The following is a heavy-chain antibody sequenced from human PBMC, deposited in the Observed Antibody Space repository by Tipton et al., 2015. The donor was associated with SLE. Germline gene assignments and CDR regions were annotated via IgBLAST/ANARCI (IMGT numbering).Heavy chain of an antibody. Sequence: TLSLTCTVSGDSISTTTYYWGWVRQPPGKGLEWIGKIYYSGSSYYSGKTYYNPSLKSRVTISVDASKDQFSLELEPVTAADTAVYYCVRLIGQLRPSGDWGQGTLVTVSS. V-gene: IGHV4-39*07. CDR3: VRLIGQLRPSGD. CDR1: GDSISTTTYY. J-gene: IGHJ4*02. CDR2: IYYSGSSYYSGKT. D-gene: IGHD2-21*01.